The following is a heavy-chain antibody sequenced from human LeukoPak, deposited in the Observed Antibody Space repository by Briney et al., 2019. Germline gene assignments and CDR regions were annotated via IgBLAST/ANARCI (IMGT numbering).Heavy chain of an antibody. J-gene: IGHJ6*02. CDR3: ARDVYFYGMDV. CDR2: ISSSSSYI. Sequence: GGSLRLSCAASGFTFGSYGMSWVRQAPGKGLEWVSSISSSSSYIYYADSVKGRFTISRDNAKNSLYLQMNSLRAEDTAVYYCARDVYFYGMDVWGQGTTVTVSS. CDR1: GFTFGSYG. V-gene: IGHV3-21*01.